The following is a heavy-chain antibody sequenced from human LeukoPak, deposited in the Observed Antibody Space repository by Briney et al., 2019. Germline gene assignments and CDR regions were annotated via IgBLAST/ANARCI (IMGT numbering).Heavy chain of an antibody. CDR2: INSDGSST. J-gene: IGHJ4*02. D-gene: IGHD3-16*02. Sequence: GGSLRLSCAASGFTFSSYWMHWVRHAPGKGLVWVSRINSDGSSTSYADSVKGRFTISRDNAKNTLYLQMNSLRAEDTAVYYCARAGYDYVWGSYRHYFDYWGQGTLVTVSS. CDR3: ARAGYDYVWGSYRHYFDY. V-gene: IGHV3-74*01. CDR1: GFTFSSYW.